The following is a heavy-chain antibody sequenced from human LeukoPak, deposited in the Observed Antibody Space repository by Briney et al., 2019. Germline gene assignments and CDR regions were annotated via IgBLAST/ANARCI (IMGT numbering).Heavy chain of an antibody. J-gene: IGHJ4*02. D-gene: IGHD3-3*01. V-gene: IGHV1-2*06. CDR2: INPNSGDT. CDR1: GYTFTGYY. Sequence: GASVKVSFKASGYTFTGYYMHWVRQAPGQGLEWMGRINPNSGDTNYAQKFQGRVTMTRYTSISTAYMELSRLRSDDTAVYYCARDSSGFLEWSDYWGQGTLVTVSS. CDR3: ARDSSGFLEWSDY.